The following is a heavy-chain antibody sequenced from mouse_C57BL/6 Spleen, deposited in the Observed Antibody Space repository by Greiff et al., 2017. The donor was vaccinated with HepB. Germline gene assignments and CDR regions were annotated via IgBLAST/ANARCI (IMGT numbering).Heavy chain of an antibody. D-gene: IGHD2-3*01. J-gene: IGHJ4*01. V-gene: IGHV1-26*01. Sequence: EVQLQQSGPELVKPGASVKISCKASGYTFTDYYMNWVKQSHGKSLEWIGDINPNNGGTSYNQKFKGKATLTVDKSSSTAYMELRSLTSEDSAVYYCARLSDGYYDYYAMDYWGQGTSVTVSS. CDR1: GYTFTDYY. CDR3: ARLSDGYYDYYAMDY. CDR2: INPNNGGT.